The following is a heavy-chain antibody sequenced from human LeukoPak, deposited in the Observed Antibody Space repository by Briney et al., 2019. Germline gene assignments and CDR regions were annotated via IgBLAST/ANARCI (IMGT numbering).Heavy chain of an antibody. Sequence: ASVNVSCKASGYTFTSYGISWVRQAPAQGLEWMGWISAYKGNTNCAQKLQGRVTMTRDTTTSTAYMELRTLRSNDTAVEYCARVYYDSNGSDYYYYYEDFWGKGTMVTVSS. V-gene: IGHV1-18*01. J-gene: IGHJ6*03. CDR1: GYTFTSYG. CDR3: ARVYYDSNGSDYYYYYEDF. D-gene: IGHD3-22*01. CDR2: ISAYKGNT.